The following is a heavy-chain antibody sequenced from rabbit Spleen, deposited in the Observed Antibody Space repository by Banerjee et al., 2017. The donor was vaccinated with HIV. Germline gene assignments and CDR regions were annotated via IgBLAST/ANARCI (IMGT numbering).Heavy chain of an antibody. J-gene: IGHJ4*01. CDR2: INIGSGST. Sequence: QEQLVESGGGLVKPGASLTLTCTASGFSFSSSYNMCWVRQAPGKGLEWIACINIGSGSTWYASWAKGRFTISRSTSLNTVDLKMTSLTAADTATYFCARDDVGDGAYYSNLWGPGTLVTVS. D-gene: IGHD1-1*01. V-gene: IGHV1S43*01. CDR1: GFSFSSSYN. CDR3: ARDDVGDGAYYSNL.